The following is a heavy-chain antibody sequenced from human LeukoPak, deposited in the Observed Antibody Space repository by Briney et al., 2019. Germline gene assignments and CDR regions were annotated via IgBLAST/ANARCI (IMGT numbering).Heavy chain of an antibody. CDR1: GGSISSSSYY. V-gene: IGHV4-39*01. D-gene: IGHD3-10*01. Sequence: SETLSVTCTVSGGSISSSSYYWGWIRQPPGKGLEWIGSIYYSGSTYYHPSLNSPVTISVDTSKNPFSLTLTSVPAADTAVYSCPSVRWFGELFGNWFDPWGQGTLVTVSS. CDR2: IYYSGST. CDR3: PSVRWFGELFGNWFDP. J-gene: IGHJ5*02.